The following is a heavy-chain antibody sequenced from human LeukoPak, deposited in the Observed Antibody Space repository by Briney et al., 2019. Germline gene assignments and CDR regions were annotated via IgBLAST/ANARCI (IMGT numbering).Heavy chain of an antibody. D-gene: IGHD3-22*01. J-gene: IGHJ3*02. Sequence: SGTLSLTCAVSGYSISSGYYWGWIRQPPGKGLEWIGSIYHSGSTYYNPSLKSRVTISVDTSKNQFSLKLSSVTAADTAVYYCAREYDSSGYYPSDAFDIWGQGTMVTVSS. CDR3: AREYDSSGYYPSDAFDI. V-gene: IGHV4-38-2*02. CDR1: GYSISSGYY. CDR2: IYHSGST.